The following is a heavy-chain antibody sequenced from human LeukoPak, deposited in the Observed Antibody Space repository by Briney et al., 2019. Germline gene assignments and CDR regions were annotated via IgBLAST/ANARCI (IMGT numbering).Heavy chain of an antibody. CDR3: ARHVEYYDILTGYSSEIFDY. V-gene: IGHV5-51*01. J-gene: IGHJ4*02. Sequence: GESLKISCKGSGYSFTSYWIVWVLQMPGKGLEWMGIIYPGDSDTRYSPSFQGQVTISADKSISTAYLQWSSLQASDTAMYSCARHVEYYDILTGYSSEIFDYWGQGTLVTVSS. CDR1: GYSFTSYW. D-gene: IGHD3-9*01. CDR2: IYPGDSDT.